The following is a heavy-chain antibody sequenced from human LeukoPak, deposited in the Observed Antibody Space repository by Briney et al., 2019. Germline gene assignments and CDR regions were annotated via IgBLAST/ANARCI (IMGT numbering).Heavy chain of an antibody. V-gene: IGHV4-59*01. D-gene: IGHD5-24*01. CDR2: IYYSGSA. CDR3: ARGRVVEMATIIFDY. J-gene: IGHJ4*02. Sequence: SETLSLTCTVSGGSINSYYWSWIRQPPGKGLEWIGYIYYSGSANYNPSLKSRVTISVDTSKNQFSLKLSSVTAADTAVYYCARGRVVEMATIIFDYWGQGTLVTVSS. CDR1: GGSINSYY.